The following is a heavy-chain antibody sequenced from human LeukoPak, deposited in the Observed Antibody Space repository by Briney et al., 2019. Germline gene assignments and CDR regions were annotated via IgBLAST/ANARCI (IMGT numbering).Heavy chain of an antibody. Sequence: GGSLRLSCAASGFTSSSYAMSWVRQAPGKGLEWVSGISSSGGSTYDADSVKGRFTISRDNSKNTLYLQMSSLRAEDTAVYYCAKVSGLRSGLYYFDYWGLGTLVTVSS. V-gene: IGHV3-23*01. CDR1: GFTSSSYA. D-gene: IGHD3-10*01. J-gene: IGHJ4*02. CDR2: ISSSGGST. CDR3: AKVSGLRSGLYYFDY.